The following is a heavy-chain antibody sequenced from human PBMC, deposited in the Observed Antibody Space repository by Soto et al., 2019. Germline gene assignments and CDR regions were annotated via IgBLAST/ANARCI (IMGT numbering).Heavy chain of an antibody. J-gene: IGHJ2*01. D-gene: IGHD3-22*01. Sequence: QVQLQESGPGLVKPSETLSLTCTVSGGSISGSYWSWVRQPPGKGLEWIGYIHNIGSTDYNPSLKSRVAISVYTSKNQFALKVNSVTAADTAVYYCARLQKNFFDSSGFVALWGRGTLVTVSS. CDR1: GGSISGSY. CDR3: ARLQKNFFDSSGFVAL. CDR2: IHNIGST. V-gene: IGHV4-59*01.